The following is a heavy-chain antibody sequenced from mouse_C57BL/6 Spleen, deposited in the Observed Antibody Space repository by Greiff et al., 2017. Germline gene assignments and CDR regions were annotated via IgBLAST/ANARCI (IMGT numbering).Heavy chain of an antibody. V-gene: IGHV3-6*01. D-gene: IGHD1-1*01. CDR1: GYSITSGYY. J-gene: IGHJ3*01. Sequence: VQLKESGPGLVKPSQSLSLTCSVTGYSITSGYYWNWIRQFPGNKLEWMGYISYDGSNNYNPSLKNRISITHDTSKNQFFLKLNSVTTEDTSTYYCAREITTVEGFAYRGQGTLVTVSA. CDR2: ISYDGSN. CDR3: AREITTVEGFAY.